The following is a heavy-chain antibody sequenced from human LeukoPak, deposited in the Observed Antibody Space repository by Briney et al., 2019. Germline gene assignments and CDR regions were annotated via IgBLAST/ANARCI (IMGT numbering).Heavy chain of an antibody. CDR1: GGSMNSHY. D-gene: IGHD1-14*01. CDR3: ARANRDGSWFDP. J-gene: IGHJ5*02. V-gene: IGHV4-4*09. CDR2: MLDTVTT. Sequence: SETLSLTCTVSGGSMNSHYWSWIRQPPGKGLEWIGYMLDTVTTKDNPSLKSRFTLSADTSKNQFSLRLTSVTAADTAVYYCARANRDGSWFDPWGQGTLVTVSS.